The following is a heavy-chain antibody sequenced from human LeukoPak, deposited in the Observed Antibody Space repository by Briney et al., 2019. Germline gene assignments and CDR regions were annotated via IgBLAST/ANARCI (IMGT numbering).Heavy chain of an antibody. D-gene: IGHD3-10*01. CDR1: GYSFTTYW. CDR3: ARLPSSGAPSDY. J-gene: IGHJ4*02. Sequence: GESLKISCKGSGYSFTTYWIGWVRQMPGEGLEWMGIIYPGDSDTTYSLSFQGQVTISADKSISTAYLQWSSLKVSDSAMYFCARLPSSGAPSDYWGQGTLVTVSS. V-gene: IGHV5-51*01. CDR2: IYPGDSDT.